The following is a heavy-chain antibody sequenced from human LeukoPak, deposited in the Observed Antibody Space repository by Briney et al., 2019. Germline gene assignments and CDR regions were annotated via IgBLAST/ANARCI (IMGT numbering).Heavy chain of an antibody. Sequence: GGSLRLSCAASGVTFSSYEMNWVRQAPGKGLEWISDITGSGDTIYYADSVKGPFTISRDNAKNLLYLQMNSLRAEDTAVYYCARGGQKDAFDIWGQGTTVTVSS. D-gene: IGHD3-10*01. V-gene: IGHV3-48*03. CDR3: ARGGQKDAFDI. CDR2: ITGSGDTI. CDR1: GVTFSSYE. J-gene: IGHJ3*02.